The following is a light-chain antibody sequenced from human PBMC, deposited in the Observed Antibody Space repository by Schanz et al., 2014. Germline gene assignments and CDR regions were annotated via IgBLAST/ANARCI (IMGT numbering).Light chain of an antibody. V-gene: IGLV1-40*01. J-gene: IGLJ2*01. CDR2: GNT. CDR3: QSFDSSLSGSV. CDR1: SSNIGAGYD. Sequence: QSVLTQPPSVSGAPGQRVTISCTGSSSNIGAGYDVHWYQQLPRTAPKLLIYGNTNRPSGVPDRFSGSTSGTSASLAITGLQAEDEADYYCQSFDSSLSGSVFGGGTKLTVL.